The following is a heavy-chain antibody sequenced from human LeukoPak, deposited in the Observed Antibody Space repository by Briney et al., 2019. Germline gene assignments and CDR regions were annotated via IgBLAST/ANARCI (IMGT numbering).Heavy chain of an antibody. D-gene: IGHD3-10*01. CDR1: GYTFTSYG. Sequence: ASVKVSCKAPGYTFTSYGISWVRQAPGQGLEWMGWISAYNGNTNYAQKLQGRVTMTTDTSTSTAYMELRSLRSDDTAVYYCARTKLWFGESRIDWFDPWGQGTLVTVSS. J-gene: IGHJ5*02. V-gene: IGHV1-18*01. CDR2: ISAYNGNT. CDR3: ARTKLWFGESRIDWFDP.